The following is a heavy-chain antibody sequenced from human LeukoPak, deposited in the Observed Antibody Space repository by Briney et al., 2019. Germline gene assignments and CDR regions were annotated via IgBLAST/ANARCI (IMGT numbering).Heavy chain of an antibody. CDR1: GGSISSYY. Sequence: PSETLSLTCTVSGGSISSYYWSWIRQPAGKGMEWIGRIYTSGSTNYNPSLKSRVTISVDKSKNQFSLKLSSVTAADTAVYYCARLYNWNDGYFDYWGQGTLVTVSS. J-gene: IGHJ4*02. D-gene: IGHD1-1*01. V-gene: IGHV4-4*07. CDR2: IYTSGST. CDR3: ARLYNWNDGYFDY.